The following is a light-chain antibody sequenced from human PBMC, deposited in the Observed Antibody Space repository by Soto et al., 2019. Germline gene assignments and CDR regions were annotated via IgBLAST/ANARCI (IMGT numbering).Light chain of an antibody. CDR3: QQTYRTPLT. J-gene: IGKJ4*01. CDR1: QSIRIA. V-gene: IGKV1-39*01. CDR2: AAS. Sequence: DIQMTQSPPSLSASVGDTVTISCRASQSIRIALNWYQQKPGKAPKLLIYAASSLHSGVPSRFSGSGSGTDFTLTISSLQPEDFATYSCQQTYRTPLTFGGGTKVDIK.